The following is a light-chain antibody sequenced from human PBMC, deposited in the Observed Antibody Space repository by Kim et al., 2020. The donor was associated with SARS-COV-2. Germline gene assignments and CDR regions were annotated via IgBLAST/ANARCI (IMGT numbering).Light chain of an antibody. V-gene: IGKV1-33*01. Sequence: SAAVGDRVTITCQASQDISEYLNWYQQKPGKAPKLVIFEASNLKGGVPSRFTGSGSGTHFTFTITSLQPEDIATYFCQQHHDFPRTFGQGTKLEI. CDR3: QQHHDFPRT. CDR2: EAS. CDR1: QDISEY. J-gene: IGKJ2*01.